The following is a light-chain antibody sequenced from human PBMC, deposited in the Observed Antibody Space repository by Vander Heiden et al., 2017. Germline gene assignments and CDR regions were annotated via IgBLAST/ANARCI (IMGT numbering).Light chain of an antibody. CDR2: DAS. CDR3: QQRSNWPKT. V-gene: IGKV3-11*01. CDR1: QSVSSY. J-gene: IGKJ1*01. Sequence: ELVLTQSPATLSLSPRERPPLSCRASQSVSSYLAWYQQKAGQAPRLLIYDASNRATGIPARCSGSGSGTDFTLTISSLDPEDFAVYYCQQRSNWPKTFGQGTKVEIK.